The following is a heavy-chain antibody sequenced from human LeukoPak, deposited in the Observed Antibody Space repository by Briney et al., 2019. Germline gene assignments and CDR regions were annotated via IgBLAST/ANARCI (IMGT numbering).Heavy chain of an antibody. CDR2: INHSGST. CDR3: ARHHYDFWSGYRYYFDY. J-gene: IGHJ4*02. D-gene: IGHD3-3*01. CDR1: GGSFSGYY. V-gene: IGHV4-34*01. Sequence: SETLSLTCAVYGGSFSGYYWSWIRQPPGKGLEWIGEINHSGSTNYNPSLKSRVTISVDTSKNQFSLKLSSVTAADTAVYYCARHHYDFWSGYRYYFDYWGQGTLVTVSS.